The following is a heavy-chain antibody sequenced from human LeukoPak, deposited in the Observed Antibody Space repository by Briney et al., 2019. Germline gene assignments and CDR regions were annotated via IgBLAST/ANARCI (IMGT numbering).Heavy chain of an antibody. J-gene: IGHJ4*02. D-gene: IGHD4-23*01. CDR2: IYHSGST. CDR1: GYSISSGYY. Sequence: SETLSLTCTVSGYSISSGYYWGWIRQPPGKGLEWIGSIYHSGSTYYNPSLKSRVTISVDTSKNQFSLKLSSVTAADTAVYYCARAEGYGGELDSWGQGTLVTVSS. CDR3: ARAEGYGGELDS. V-gene: IGHV4-38-2*02.